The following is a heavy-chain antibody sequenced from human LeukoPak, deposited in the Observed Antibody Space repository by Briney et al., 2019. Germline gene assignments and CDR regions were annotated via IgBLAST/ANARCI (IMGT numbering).Heavy chain of an antibody. V-gene: IGHV3-74*01. CDR3: ARGFNMITF. CDR2: INSDGSIT. Sequence: PGGSLRLSCAASGFTFSSNWMHWVRQAPGKGLVWVSRINSDGSITSYVDSVKGRFTISRDNAKNTLYLQVNSLRAEDTAVYYCARGFNMITFGGQGTLVTVSS. D-gene: IGHD3-16*01. J-gene: IGHJ4*02. CDR1: GFTFSSNW.